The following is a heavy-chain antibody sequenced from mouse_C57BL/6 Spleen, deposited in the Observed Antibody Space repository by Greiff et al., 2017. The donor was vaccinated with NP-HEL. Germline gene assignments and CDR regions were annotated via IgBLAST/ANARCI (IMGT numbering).Heavy chain of an antibody. Sequence: QVQLQQSGAELVMPGASVKLSCKASGYTFTSYWMHWVKQRPGQGLEWIGEIDPSDSYTNYNQKFKGKSTLTVDKSSSTAYMQLSSMTSEDSAVYYCARRYYGNRAWFAYWGQGTLVTVSA. J-gene: IGHJ3*01. CDR1: GYTFTSYW. CDR3: ARRYYGNRAWFAY. CDR2: IDPSDSYT. V-gene: IGHV1-69*01. D-gene: IGHD2-1*01.